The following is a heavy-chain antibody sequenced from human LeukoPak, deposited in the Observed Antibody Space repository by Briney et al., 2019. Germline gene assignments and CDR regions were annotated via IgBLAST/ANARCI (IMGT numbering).Heavy chain of an antibody. V-gene: IGHV1-24*01. CDR1: GYTLTELS. J-gene: IGHJ3*02. D-gene: IGHD3-10*01. Sequence: ASVKVSCKVSGYTLTELSMHWVRQAPGKGLEWMGGSDPEDGETIYAQKFQGRVTMTEDTSTDTAYMELSSLRSEDTAVYYCATGVRGMWKKFDIWGQGTMVTVSS. CDR3: ATGVRGMWKKFDI. CDR2: SDPEDGET.